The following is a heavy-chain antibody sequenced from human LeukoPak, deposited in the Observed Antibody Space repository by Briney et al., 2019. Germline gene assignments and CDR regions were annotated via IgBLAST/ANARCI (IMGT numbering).Heavy chain of an antibody. V-gene: IGHV3-30*02. J-gene: IGHJ6*03. Sequence: GGSLRLSCAASGFTFSSYGMHWVRQAPGKGLEWVAFIRYDGSNKYYADSVKGRFTISRDNSKNTLYLQMNSLRAEDTAVYYSAVVGAYPRSGYYYYMDVWGKGTTVTVSS. CDR2: IRYDGSNK. CDR3: AVVGAYPRSGYYYYMDV. CDR1: GFTFSSYG. D-gene: IGHD1-26*01.